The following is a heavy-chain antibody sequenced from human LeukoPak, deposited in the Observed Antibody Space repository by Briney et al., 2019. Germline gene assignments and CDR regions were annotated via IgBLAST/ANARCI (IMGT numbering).Heavy chain of an antibody. D-gene: IGHD3-22*01. Sequence: SETLSLTCTVSGGSISSYYWSWIRQPPGKGLEWIGYIYYSGSTNYNPSLKSRVTISVDTSKNQFSLKLSSVTAADTAVYYCARDYYDSSGYSGPLYWGQGTLVTVSS. J-gene: IGHJ4*02. CDR3: ARDYYDSSGYSGPLY. CDR1: GGSISSYY. CDR2: IYYSGST. V-gene: IGHV4-59*12.